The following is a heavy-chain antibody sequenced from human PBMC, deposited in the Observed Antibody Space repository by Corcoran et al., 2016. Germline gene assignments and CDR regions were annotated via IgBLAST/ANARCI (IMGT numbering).Heavy chain of an antibody. CDR2: IYYSGST. Sequence: QLQLQESGPGLVKPSETLSLTCTVSGGSISSSSYYWGWIRQPPGKGLEWIGSIYYSGSTYYNPSLKSRVTISVDTSKNQFSLKLSSVTAADTAVYYCATVQWSTSYFDYWGQGTLVTVSS. J-gene: IGHJ4*02. V-gene: IGHV4-39*01. CDR1: GGSISSSSYY. CDR3: ATVQWSTSYFDY. D-gene: IGHD6-19*01.